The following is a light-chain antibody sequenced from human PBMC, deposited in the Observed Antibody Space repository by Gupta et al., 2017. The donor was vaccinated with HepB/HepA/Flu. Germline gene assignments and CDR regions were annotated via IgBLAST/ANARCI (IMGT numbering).Light chain of an antibody. CDR3: QQSDSSRPVT. CDR1: QSIRTY. V-gene: IGKV1-39*01. J-gene: IGKJ3*01. CDR2: DAS. Sequence: DIQMTQSPSSLSASVGDRVTITCRASQSIRTYLNWYQQKPGKAPKLLIYDASSWQSGVPSRFSGSGYGTDFTLTITGRQPEDFATYYCQQSDSSRPVTFGHGTRVDI.